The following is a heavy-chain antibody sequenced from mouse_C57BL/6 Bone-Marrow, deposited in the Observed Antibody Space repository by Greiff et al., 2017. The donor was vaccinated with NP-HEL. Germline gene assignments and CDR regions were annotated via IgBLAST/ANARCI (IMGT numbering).Heavy chain of an antibody. D-gene: IGHD1-1*01. CDR3: ARDPYYGSSNWYFDV. CDR1: GFTFSDFY. CDR2: SRNKANDYTT. Sequence: EVKLVESGGGLVQSGRSLRLSCATSGFTFSDFYMEWVRQAPGKGLEWIAASRNKANDYTTEYSASVKGRFIVSRDTSQSILYLQMNALRAEDTAIYYCARDPYYGSSNWYFDVWGTGATVTVAS. V-gene: IGHV7-1*01. J-gene: IGHJ1*03.